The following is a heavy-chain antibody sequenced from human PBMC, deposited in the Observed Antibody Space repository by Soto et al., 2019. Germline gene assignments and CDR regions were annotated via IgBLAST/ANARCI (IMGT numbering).Heavy chain of an antibody. J-gene: IGHJ3*02. V-gene: IGHV4-30-4*01. CDR1: GGSISSGDYY. Sequence: QVQLQESGPGLVKPSQTLSLTCTVSGGSISSGDYYWSWIRQPPGKGLEWIGYIYYSGSTYYNPSLKSRVTISVDTSKNQFSLKLSSVTAADTAVYYWARGGYDILTGYYTHAFDIWGQGTMVTVSS. CDR3: ARGGYDILTGYYTHAFDI. CDR2: IYYSGST. D-gene: IGHD3-9*01.